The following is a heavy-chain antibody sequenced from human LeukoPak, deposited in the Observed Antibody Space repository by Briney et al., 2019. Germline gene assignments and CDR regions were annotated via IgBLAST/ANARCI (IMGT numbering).Heavy chain of an antibody. CDR2: ISSSSSAI. CDR1: GFSFSGYS. D-gene: IGHD3-10*01. Sequence: PGGSLRLSCAASGFSFSGYSMNWVRQAPGKGLEWISYISSSSSAINYADSVKGRFTISRDNAKNPLYLQMNSLRAEDTAVYYCVRDGLYYFDYWGQGTLVTVSS. J-gene: IGHJ4*02. V-gene: IGHV3-48*01. CDR3: VRDGLYYFDY.